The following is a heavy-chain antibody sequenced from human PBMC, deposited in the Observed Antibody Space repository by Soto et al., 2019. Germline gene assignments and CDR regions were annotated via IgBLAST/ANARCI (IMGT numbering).Heavy chain of an antibody. J-gene: IGHJ4*02. CDR2: ISGSGGST. CDR1: GFTFSSYA. D-gene: IGHD3-9*01. CDR3: AMGYILTDLPNSFDY. V-gene: IGHV3-23*01. Sequence: GGSLRLSCAASGFTFSSYAMSWVRQAPGKGLEWVSAISGSGGSTYYADSVKGRFTISRDNSKNTLYLQMNSLRAEDTAVYYCAMGYILTDLPNSFDYWGQGTLVTVSS.